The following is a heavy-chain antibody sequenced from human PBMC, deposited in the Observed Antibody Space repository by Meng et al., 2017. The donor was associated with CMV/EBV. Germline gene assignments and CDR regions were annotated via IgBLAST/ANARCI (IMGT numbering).Heavy chain of an antibody. CDR1: GGTFSSYT. Sequence: SVKVSCKASGGTFSSYTISWVRQAPGQGLEWMGRIIPILGITNYAQKFQGRVTITADKSTSTAYMELSSLRSEDTAVYYCAREGSGDYYDFWSGQGFDPWGQGTLVTVSS. J-gene: IGHJ5*02. CDR3: AREGSGDYYDFWSGQGFDP. CDR2: IIPILGIT. V-gene: IGHV1-69*04. D-gene: IGHD3-3*01.